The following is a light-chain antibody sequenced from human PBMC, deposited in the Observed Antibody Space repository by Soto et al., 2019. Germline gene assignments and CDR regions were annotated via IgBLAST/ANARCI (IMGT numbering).Light chain of an antibody. CDR3: QQSDRLPIT. CDR1: QDISNY. CDR2: DAS. Sequence: DIQMTQSPSSLSASVGDRVTITCRASQDISNYLNWYQQRPGKAPKLLIYDASNLERGVPSRFIGTRSGTHFTFAITSLQPEDVATYYCQQSDRLPITFGQGTRLEI. V-gene: IGKV1-33*01. J-gene: IGKJ5*01.